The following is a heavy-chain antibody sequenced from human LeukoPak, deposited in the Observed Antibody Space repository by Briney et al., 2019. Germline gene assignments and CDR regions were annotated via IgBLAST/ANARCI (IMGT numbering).Heavy chain of an antibody. V-gene: IGHV3-23*01. J-gene: IGHJ4*02. CDR2: ISGSAGST. CDR1: GFTFSNYA. D-gene: IGHD6-19*01. CDR3: ARGQYTSGWNGDY. Sequence: GGSLRLSCAASGFTFSNYAMTWVRQAPGKGLEWVSAISGSAGSTYYADSVKGRFTISRGNSKDILYLQMNSLRVDDTAVYYCARGQYTSGWNGDYWGQGTLVTVSS.